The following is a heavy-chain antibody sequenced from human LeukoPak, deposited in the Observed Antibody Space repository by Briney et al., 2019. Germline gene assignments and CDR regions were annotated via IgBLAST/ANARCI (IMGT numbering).Heavy chain of an antibody. Sequence: GGSLRLSCAASGFIFSSYWMHWVRQAPGKGLVWVSRVNSDGSSTGYADSVKGRFTISRDNAKNTLYLQMNSLRAEDTAVYYCARRVVVPAAPYYFDYWGQGTLVTVSS. CDR2: VNSDGSST. D-gene: IGHD2-2*01. CDR3: ARRVVVPAAPYYFDY. J-gene: IGHJ4*02. CDR1: GFIFSSYW. V-gene: IGHV3-74*01.